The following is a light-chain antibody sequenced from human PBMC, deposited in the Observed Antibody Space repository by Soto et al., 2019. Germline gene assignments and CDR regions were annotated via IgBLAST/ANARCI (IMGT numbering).Light chain of an antibody. CDR3: LQHNHYPQT. V-gene: IGKV1-17*01. CDR2: AAY. Sequence: DIQMTQSPSSLSASVGDRVTITCRASQDVRNDLGWYQQKPGKAPKRLIYAAYSLQSGVPSRFSGSGSETEYTLPTISLQHEDAAAYYCLQHNHYPQTFGQGTKLEIK. J-gene: IGKJ2*01. CDR1: QDVRND.